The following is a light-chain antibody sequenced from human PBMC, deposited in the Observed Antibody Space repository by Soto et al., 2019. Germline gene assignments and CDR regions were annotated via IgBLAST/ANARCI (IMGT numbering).Light chain of an antibody. V-gene: IGKV2-30*02. Sequence: DVVMTQSPLSLPVTLGQPASISCRSSQSLVHSDGNAYLSWFQQRPGQSPRRLLYKVSNRDSGVPDRFSGSGSGTDFTLKISRVEAADVGIYYCMQATRWPWTFGQGTKVEIE. CDR3: MQATRWPWT. CDR2: KVS. J-gene: IGKJ1*01. CDR1: QSLVHSDGNAY.